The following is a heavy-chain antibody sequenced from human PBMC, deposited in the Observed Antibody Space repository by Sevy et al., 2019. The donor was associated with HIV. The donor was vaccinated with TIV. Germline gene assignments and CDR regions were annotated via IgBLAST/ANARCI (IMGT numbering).Heavy chain of an antibody. V-gene: IGHV4-39*01. Sequence: SETLSLTCTVSGGSISSSSYYWGWIRQPPGKGQEWIGSIYYSGSTYYNPSLKSRVTISVDTSKNQFSLKLSSVTAADTAVYYCARLTLLLWFGEFRENWFDPWGQGTLVTVSS. CDR1: GGSISSSSYY. J-gene: IGHJ5*02. D-gene: IGHD3-10*01. CDR3: ARLTLLLWFGEFRENWFDP. CDR2: IYYSGST.